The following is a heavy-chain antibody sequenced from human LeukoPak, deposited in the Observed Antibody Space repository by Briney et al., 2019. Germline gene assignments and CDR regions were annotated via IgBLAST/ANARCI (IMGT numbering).Heavy chain of an antibody. J-gene: IGHJ6*03. CDR3: AKDGGEYYDILTGYYPRLYYMDV. V-gene: IGHV3-53*01. CDR1: GFTVSSNY. CDR2: LYSGAGT. D-gene: IGHD3-9*01. Sequence: PGGSLRLSCAASGFTVSSNYMTWVRQAPGEGLEWVSVLYSGAGTYYADSVKGRFTISRDNSKNTLYLQMNSLRAEDTAVYYCAKDGGEYYDILTGYYPRLYYMDVWGKGTTVTISS.